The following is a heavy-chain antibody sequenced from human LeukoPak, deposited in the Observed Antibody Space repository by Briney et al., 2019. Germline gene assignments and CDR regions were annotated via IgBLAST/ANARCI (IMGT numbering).Heavy chain of an antibody. J-gene: IGHJ3*02. Sequence: GASVTVSCKASGYTFTGYYMHWVRQAPGQGLEWMGWINPNSGGTNYAQKFQGRVTMTRDTSISTAYMELSRLRSDDTAVYYCARDRDGYNYAFDIWGQGTMVTVSA. V-gene: IGHV1-2*02. CDR3: ARDRDGYNYAFDI. CDR1: GYTFTGYY. CDR2: INPNSGGT. D-gene: IGHD5-24*01.